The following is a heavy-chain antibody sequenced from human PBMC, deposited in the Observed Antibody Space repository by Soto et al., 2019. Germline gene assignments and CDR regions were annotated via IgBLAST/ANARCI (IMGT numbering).Heavy chain of an antibody. CDR1: GFTFNNNA. CDR2: ISGGGANT. Sequence: EVRLSESGGGLVQPGGSLRLSCAASGFTFNNNAMSWVRQAPGKGLEWLSVISGGGANTYYADSVKGRFTISRDNSKNTLYLQMNSLRAEDTAVYYCAKRGYGRYNWFDPWGQGTLVTVSS. D-gene: IGHD5-18*01. J-gene: IGHJ5*02. CDR3: AKRGYGRYNWFDP. V-gene: IGHV3-23*01.